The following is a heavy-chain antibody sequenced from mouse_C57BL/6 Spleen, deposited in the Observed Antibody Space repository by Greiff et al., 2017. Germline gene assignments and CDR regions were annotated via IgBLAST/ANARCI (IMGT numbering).Heavy chain of an antibody. CDR2: IDPNSGST. J-gene: IGHJ4*01. D-gene: IGHD1-1*01. CDR1: GYTFTSYW. V-gene: IGHV1-72*01. Sequence: VQLQQPGAELVQPGASVTLSCKASGYTFTSYWMHWVKQRPGRGLEWIGRIDPNSGSTKYDEKFKSKATLTVDKPSSTAYMKLSSLAYEDSAVYYCATITTVVEAMDYWGQGTSVTVSS. CDR3: ATITTVVEAMDY.